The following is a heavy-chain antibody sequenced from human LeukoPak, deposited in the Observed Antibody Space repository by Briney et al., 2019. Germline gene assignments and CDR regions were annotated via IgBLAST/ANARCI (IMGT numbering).Heavy chain of an antibody. D-gene: IGHD7-27*01. CDR2: INAYNGNT. V-gene: IGHV1-18*01. CDR3: ARVILGILGYYYYYMDV. J-gene: IGHJ6*03. CDR1: GYTFTNYG. Sequence: ASVKVSCKASGYTFTNYGISWVRQAPGQGLEWMGWINAYNGNTNYAQKLQGRVTMTTDTSTSTAYMELRSLRSDDTAVYYCARVILGILGYYYYYMDVWGKGTTVTISS.